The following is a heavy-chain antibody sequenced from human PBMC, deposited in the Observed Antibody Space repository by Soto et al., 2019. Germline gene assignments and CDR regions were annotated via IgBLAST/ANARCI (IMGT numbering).Heavy chain of an antibody. J-gene: IGHJ4*02. CDR3: AKDHYSSSGGYFDY. D-gene: IGHD6-6*01. CDR2: ISGSGGST. Sequence: GGSLRLSCAASGFTFSSYAMSWVRQAPGKGLKWVSAISGSGGSTYYADSVKGRFTISRDNSKNTLYLQMNSLRAEDTAVYYCAKDHYSSSGGYFDYWGQGTLVTVSS. CDR1: GFTFSSYA. V-gene: IGHV3-23*01.